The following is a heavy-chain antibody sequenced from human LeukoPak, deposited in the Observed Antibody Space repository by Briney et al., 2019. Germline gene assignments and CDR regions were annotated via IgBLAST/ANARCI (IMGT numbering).Heavy chain of an antibody. CDR3: ARVPSWPLVKYFDY. CDR1: GGTFSSYT. CDR2: INPNSGGT. J-gene: IGHJ4*02. V-gene: IGHV1-2*06. Sequence: SVKVSCKASGGTFSSYTISWVRQAPGQGLEWMGRINPNSGGTNYAQKFQGRVTMTRDTSISTAYMELSRLRSDDTAVYYCARVPSWPLVKYFDYWGQGTLVTVSS. D-gene: IGHD1-26*01.